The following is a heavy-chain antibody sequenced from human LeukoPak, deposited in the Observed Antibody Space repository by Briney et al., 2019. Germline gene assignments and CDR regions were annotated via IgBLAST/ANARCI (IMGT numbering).Heavy chain of an antibody. Sequence: NPSETLSLTCTVSGGSISSYYWSWIRQPPGKGLEWIGYIYYSGSTNYNPSLKSRVTISVDTSKNQFSLKLSSVTAADTAVYYCARASNGYETPDDYWGQGTLVTVSS. CDR1: GGSISSYY. D-gene: IGHD5-12*01. J-gene: IGHJ4*02. CDR3: ARASNGYETPDDY. V-gene: IGHV4-59*01. CDR2: IYYSGST.